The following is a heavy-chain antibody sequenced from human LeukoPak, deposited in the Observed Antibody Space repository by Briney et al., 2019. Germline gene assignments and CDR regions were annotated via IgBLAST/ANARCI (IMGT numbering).Heavy chain of an antibody. CDR1: GDSVSSKNGA. V-gene: IGHV6-1*01. D-gene: IGHD6-19*01. J-gene: IGHJ4*02. Sequence: SQTLSLTCVVSGDSVSSKNGAWNWIRQSPSRGLEWLGRTYYRSKWYNDYAESMEGRMTISQDTSKNQYSLHLNSVTPDDTAVYYRARDFGTTGWHTFDYWGQGTLVTVSS. CDR2: TYYRSKWYN. CDR3: ARDFGTTGWHTFDY.